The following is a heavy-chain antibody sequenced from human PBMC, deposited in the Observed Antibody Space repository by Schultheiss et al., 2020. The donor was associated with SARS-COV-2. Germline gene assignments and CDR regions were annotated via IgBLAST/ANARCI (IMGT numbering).Heavy chain of an antibody. CDR2: IYNSAST. CDR1: GGSIGSGNFY. V-gene: IGHV4-61*02. Sequence: SETLSLTCTVSGGSIGSGNFYWSWIRQPAGEALEWIGRIYNSASTNYNPSLKSRVTISVDTSRNQFSLKLSSVTAADTAVYYCARVPPGPSWGFDYWGQGTLVTVSS. J-gene: IGHJ4*02. CDR3: ARVPPGPSWGFDY. D-gene: IGHD2-2*01.